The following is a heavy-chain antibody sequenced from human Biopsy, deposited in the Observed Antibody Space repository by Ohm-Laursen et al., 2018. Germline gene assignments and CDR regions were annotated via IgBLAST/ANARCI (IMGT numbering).Heavy chain of an antibody. J-gene: IGHJ4*01. Sequence: ASVKVSCKVSGYTFTSYGISWVRQASGQGLEWMGWINTYNANTDYAQKVQGRVIMTTDTSTSTAYMELRSLRSDDTALYYCARDYTWNYVGIGYWGHGTLVTVSS. CDR2: INTYNANT. CDR1: GYTFTSYG. D-gene: IGHD1-7*01. CDR3: ARDYTWNYVGIGY. V-gene: IGHV1-18*01.